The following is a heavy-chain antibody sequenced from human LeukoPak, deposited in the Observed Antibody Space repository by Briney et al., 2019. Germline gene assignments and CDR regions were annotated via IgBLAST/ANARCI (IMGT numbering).Heavy chain of an antibody. CDR2: INWSSAQI. V-gene: IGHV3-9*01. Sequence: GGSLRLSCAASGFNFGDFAMNWVRQPPGKGLEWVSSINWSSAQIFYADSVKGRFTISRDNSKNTLYLQMNSLRAEDTAVYYCATPSEAYCGGDCYSRFDYWGQGTLVTVSS. J-gene: IGHJ4*02. CDR1: GFNFGDFA. CDR3: ATPSEAYCGGDCYSRFDY. D-gene: IGHD2-21*02.